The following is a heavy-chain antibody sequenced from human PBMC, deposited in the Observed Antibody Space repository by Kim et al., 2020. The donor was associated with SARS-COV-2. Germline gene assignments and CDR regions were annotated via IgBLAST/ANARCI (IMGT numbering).Heavy chain of an antibody. J-gene: IGHJ6*02. CDR3: ARPGPVGYYGSGSYSGLDV. CDR1: GFTFISYA. V-gene: IGHV3-30*04. CDR2: ISYDGGDK. Sequence: GGSLRLSCAATGFTFISYAMHWVSKAPGKGLEWVAVISYDGGDKYYADIVKGRFTISRDDSKKTLYLQMNSLRDEDTAVYYCARPGPVGYYGSGSYSGLDVWGQRTTVTVSS. D-gene: IGHD3-10*01.